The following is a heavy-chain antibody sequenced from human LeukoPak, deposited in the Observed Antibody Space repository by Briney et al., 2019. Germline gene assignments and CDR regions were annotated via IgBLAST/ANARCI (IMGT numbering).Heavy chain of an antibody. J-gene: IGHJ4*02. V-gene: IGHV1-18*01. CDR3: ARHGRISGYDLFDY. D-gene: IGHD5-12*01. Sequence: ASVKVSCKASGYTFTSYGISWVRQAPGQGLEWTGWISAYNGNTNYAQKLQGRVTMTTDTSTSTAYMELRSLRSDDTAVYYCARHGRISGYDLFDYWGQGTLVTVSS. CDR1: GYTFTSYG. CDR2: ISAYNGNT.